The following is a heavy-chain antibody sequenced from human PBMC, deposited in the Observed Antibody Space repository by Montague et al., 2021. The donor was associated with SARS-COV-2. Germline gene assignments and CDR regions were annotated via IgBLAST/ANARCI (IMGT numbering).Heavy chain of an antibody. CDR2: IYSGGST. V-gene: IGHV3-53*04. Sequence: SLRLSCAASGFTVSSNYMSWVRQAPGKGLEWVSVIYSGGSTYYADSVKGRFTISRHNSKNTLYLQMNSLRAEDTAVYYCAGDLTYGLGRSYYYGMDVWGQGTTVTVSS. J-gene: IGHJ6*02. D-gene: IGHD3-10*01. CDR3: AGDLTYGLGRSYYYGMDV. CDR1: GFTVSSNY.